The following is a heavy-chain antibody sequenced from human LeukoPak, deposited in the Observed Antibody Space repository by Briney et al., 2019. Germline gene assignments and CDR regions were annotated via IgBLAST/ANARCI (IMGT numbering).Heavy chain of an antibody. V-gene: IGHV3-23*01. CDR1: GFTFSSYA. J-gene: IGHJ4*02. CDR2: ISGSGGST. D-gene: IGHD3-10*01. CDR3: AKDPYYYGSGSYYKG. Sequence: GGSLRLSCAASGFTFSSYAMSWVRQAPGKGLEWVSAISGSGGSTYCADSVKGRFTISRDNSKNTLYLQMNSLRAEDTAVYYCAKDPYYYGSGSYYKGGGQGTLVTVSS.